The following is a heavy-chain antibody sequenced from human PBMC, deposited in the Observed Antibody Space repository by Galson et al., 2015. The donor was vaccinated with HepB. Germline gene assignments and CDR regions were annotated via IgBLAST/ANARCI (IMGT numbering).Heavy chain of an antibody. CDR2: ISSSNSTI. D-gene: IGHD4-17*01. CDR1: GFTFSSYS. Sequence: SLRLSCAASGFTFSSYSMNWVRQAPGKGLEWVSYISSSNSTIYYADSVKGRFTISRDNAKNSLYLQMNSLRDEDTAVYYCAKALYGGYYMDVWGKGTTVTVSS. J-gene: IGHJ6*03. V-gene: IGHV3-48*02. CDR3: AKALYGGYYMDV.